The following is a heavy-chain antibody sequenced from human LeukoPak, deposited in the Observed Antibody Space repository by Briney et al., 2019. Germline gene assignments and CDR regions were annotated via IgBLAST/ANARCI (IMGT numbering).Heavy chain of an antibody. CDR1: GYNFATYW. J-gene: IGHJ5*02. CDR3: ARRPYSSSSREAWFDP. D-gene: IGHD6-6*01. CDR2: IYPADSDT. Sequence: GESLRISCRGSGYNFATYWIAWVRQMPGGGLEWMGIIYPADSDTRYSPSFQAQVTISVDKSIDTAYLQWSSLKASDTAMYYCARRPYSSSSREAWFDPWGQGTLVTVSS. V-gene: IGHV5-51*01.